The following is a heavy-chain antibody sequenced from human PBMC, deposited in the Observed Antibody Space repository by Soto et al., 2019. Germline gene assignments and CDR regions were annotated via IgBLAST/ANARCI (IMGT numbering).Heavy chain of an antibody. CDR2: INPNSGGT. J-gene: IGHJ4*02. V-gene: IGHV1-2*02. D-gene: IGHD2-21*02. CDR1: GYTFTGYY. CDR3: ARLPGDSWGHFDY. Sequence: ASVKVSCKASGYTFTGYYMHWVRQAPGQGLEWMGWINPNSGGTNYAQKFQGRVTMTRDTSISTAYMELSRLRSDDTAVYYCARLPGDSWGHFDYWGQGTLVTVSS.